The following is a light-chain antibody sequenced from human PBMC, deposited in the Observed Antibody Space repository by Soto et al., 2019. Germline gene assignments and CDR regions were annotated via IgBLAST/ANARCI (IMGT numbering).Light chain of an antibody. J-gene: IGKJ5*01. CDR1: QSVRSF. Sequence: EIVLTQSPATLSLSPGERATLSCGASQSVRSFLSWYQQKPGQAPRLLIYDASNRATGIPVRFSGSGSGTDFTLTISSLEPEYFAVYYCQQRGSWPLTFGQGTRLEIK. CDR3: QQRGSWPLT. CDR2: DAS. V-gene: IGKV3-11*01.